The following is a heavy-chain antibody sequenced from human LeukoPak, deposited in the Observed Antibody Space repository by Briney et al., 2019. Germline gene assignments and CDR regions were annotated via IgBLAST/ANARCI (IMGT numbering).Heavy chain of an antibody. CDR1: GFTFDDYG. CDR2: INWNGGST. CDR3: ARVNYGSGSYTYYFDY. J-gene: IGHJ4*02. V-gene: IGHV3-20*04. D-gene: IGHD3-10*01. Sequence: GGSLRLSCAASGFTFDDYGMSWVRQAPGKGLEWVSGINWNGGSTGYADSVKGRFTISRDNAKNSLYLQMNSLRAEDTALYYCARVNYGSGSYTYYFDYWGQGTLVTASS.